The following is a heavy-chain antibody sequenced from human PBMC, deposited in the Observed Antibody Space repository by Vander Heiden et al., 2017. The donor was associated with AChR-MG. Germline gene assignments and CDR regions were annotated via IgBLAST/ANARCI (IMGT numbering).Heavy chain of an antibody. CDR3: ALEEWGYFDY. J-gene: IGHJ4*02. Sequence: EVHLLESGGGLVQPGGSLRLSCAASRFNFSSHAMSWVRQAPGRGLEWVSTIHGSGGTTFYADSVKGRFTISRDDSKSTLYLEMKSLRAEDTAVYYCALEEWGYFDYWGQGTLVRGSS. CDR1: RFNFSSHA. D-gene: IGHD1-1*01. V-gene: IGHV3-23*01. CDR2: IHGSGGTT.